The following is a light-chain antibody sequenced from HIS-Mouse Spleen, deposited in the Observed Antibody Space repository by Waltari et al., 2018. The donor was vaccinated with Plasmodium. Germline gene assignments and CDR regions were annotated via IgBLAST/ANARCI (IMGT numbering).Light chain of an antibody. J-gene: IGLJ3*02. CDR3: NSRDSSGNHQV. CDR2: GKN. V-gene: IGLV3-19*01. Sequence: SSELTQDPAVSVALGQTVRITCQGDSLSSYYASWYQKKPGKAPVLVIYGKNNRPSGIPDRFSGSSSGNTASLTITGAQAEDEADYYCNSRDSSGNHQVFGGGTKLTVL. CDR1: SLSSYY.